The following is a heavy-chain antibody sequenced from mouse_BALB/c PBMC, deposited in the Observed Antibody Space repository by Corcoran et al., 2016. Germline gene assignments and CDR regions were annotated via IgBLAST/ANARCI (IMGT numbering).Heavy chain of an antibody. Sequence: EVQLQQSGPELVKPGASVKMSCKASGYTFTSYVMHWVQQKPGQGLEWIGYINPYNDGTTYNEKFKGKATLTSDKSSSTAYMELSSLTSEDSAVYYCATMVTAYWGQETLVTVAA. CDR1: GYTFTSYV. D-gene: IGHD2-1*01. CDR3: ATMVTAY. CDR2: INPYNDGT. V-gene: IGHV1S136*01. J-gene: IGHJ3*01.